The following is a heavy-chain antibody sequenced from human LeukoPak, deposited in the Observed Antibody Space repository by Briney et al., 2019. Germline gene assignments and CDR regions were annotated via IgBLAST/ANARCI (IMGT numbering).Heavy chain of an antibody. CDR3: ATETNGRHYDY. Sequence: GGSLRLXCTASGLTFSTSGFNWVRQAPGKGLEWVASIGPTGSDRYHADSIKGRFTISRDNANNFLYLQMNSLRAEDTAVYYCATETNGRHYDYWGQGTLLTVSS. CDR1: GLTFSTSG. V-gene: IGHV3-21*06. J-gene: IGHJ4*02. CDR2: IGPTGSDR. D-gene: IGHD1-14*01.